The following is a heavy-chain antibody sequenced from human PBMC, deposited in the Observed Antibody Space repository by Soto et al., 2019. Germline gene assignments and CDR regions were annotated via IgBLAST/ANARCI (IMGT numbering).Heavy chain of an antibody. V-gene: IGHV4-31*03. D-gene: IGHD5-12*01. CDR2: IYFSGST. Sequence: QVQLQESGPGLVKPSQTLSLTCTVSGGSISRSGYYWSWIRQHPGKGLEWIGYIYFSGSTYYNPSLKSRVTISVDTSKNQFSLNLNPVTAADTAVYYCAGIVATNFDYWGQGTLVTVSS. J-gene: IGHJ4*02. CDR1: GGSISRSGYY. CDR3: AGIVATNFDY.